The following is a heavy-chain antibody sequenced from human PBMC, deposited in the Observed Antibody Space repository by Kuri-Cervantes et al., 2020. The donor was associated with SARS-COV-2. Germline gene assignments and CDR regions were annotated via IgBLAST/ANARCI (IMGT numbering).Heavy chain of an antibody. CDR1: GFTLSNAW. D-gene: IGHD1-26*01. CDR2: IKSKTDGGTT. V-gene: IGHV3-15*01. Sequence: GGSLRLSCAASGFTLSNAWMSWVRQAPGKGLEWVGRIKSKTDGGTTDYAAPVKGRFTISRDDSKSIAYLQMNSLKTEDTAVYYCTRERSPLDYWGQGTLVTVSS. CDR3: TRERSPLDY. J-gene: IGHJ4*02.